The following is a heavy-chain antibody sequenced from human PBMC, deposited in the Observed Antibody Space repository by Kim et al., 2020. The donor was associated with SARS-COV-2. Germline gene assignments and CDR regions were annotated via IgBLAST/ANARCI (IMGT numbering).Heavy chain of an antibody. J-gene: IGHJ3*02. V-gene: IGHV5-10-1*01. CDR3: ARLRMGYCTNGVCYGDAFDI. D-gene: IGHD2-8*01. Sequence: GESLKISCKGSGYSFTSYWISWVRQMPGKGLEWMGRIDPSDSYTNYSPSFQGHVTISADKSISTAYLQWSSLKASDTAMYYCARLRMGYCTNGVCYGDAFDIWGQGTMVTVSS. CDR1: GYSFTSYW. CDR2: IDPSDSYT.